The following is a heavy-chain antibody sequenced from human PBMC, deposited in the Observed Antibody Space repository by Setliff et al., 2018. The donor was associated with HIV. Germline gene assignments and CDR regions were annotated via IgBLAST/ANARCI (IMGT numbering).Heavy chain of an antibody. Sequence: GGSLRLSCAASGFTFDDYGMSWVRQAPGKGLEWVSGINWNGGSTGYADSVKGRFTISRDNAKNSLYLQMNSLRAEDTALYYCAGLVVVETAGDVFDLWGQGTPVTVSS. CDR2: INWNGGST. J-gene: IGHJ3*01. V-gene: IGHV3-20*04. D-gene: IGHD2-15*01. CDR1: GFTFDDYG. CDR3: AGLVVVETAGDVFDL.